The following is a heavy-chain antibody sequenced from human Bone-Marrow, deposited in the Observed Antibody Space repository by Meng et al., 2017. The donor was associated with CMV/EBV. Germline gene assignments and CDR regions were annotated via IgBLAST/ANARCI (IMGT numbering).Heavy chain of an antibody. CDR1: GFTVSSNY. CDR2: IYSGGST. V-gene: IGHV3-53*01. J-gene: IGHJ6*02. CDR3: AREECSGGSCYGMDV. Sequence: GESLKISCAASGFTVSSNYMSWVRQAPGKGLEWVSVIYSGGSTYYADSVKGRFTVSRDNAKNSVYLEMNSLTAEDTAVYYCAREECSGGSCYGMDVWGQGTTVTVSS. D-gene: IGHD2-15*01.